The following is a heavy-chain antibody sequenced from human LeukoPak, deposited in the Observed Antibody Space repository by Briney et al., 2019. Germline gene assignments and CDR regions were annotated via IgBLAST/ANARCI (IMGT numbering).Heavy chain of an antibody. CDR2: ISSSSSYI. Sequence: GGSLRLSCAASGFTFSSYSMNWVRQAPGKGLEWVSSISSSSSYIYYADSVKGRFTISRDNAKNSLYLQMNSLRAEDTAVYYCAREFYAGSYYFTYYYYYYMDVWGKGTTVTVSS. J-gene: IGHJ6*03. D-gene: IGHD3-10*01. V-gene: IGHV3-21*01. CDR1: GFTFSSYS. CDR3: AREFYAGSYYFTYYYYYYMDV.